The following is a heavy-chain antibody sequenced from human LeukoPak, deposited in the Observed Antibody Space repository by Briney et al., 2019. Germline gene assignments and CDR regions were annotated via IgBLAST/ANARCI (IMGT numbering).Heavy chain of an antibody. Sequence: GGSLRLSCATSRFTFSTYWMHWVRHAPGKGLVWVSRINSDGSATDYADSVKGRFTISRDNSKNTLSLQMTTLRPDDTAIYYCARDTSVGAAYFDVWGQGALVAVSS. CDR3: ARDTSVGAAYFDV. CDR2: INSDGSAT. J-gene: IGHJ4*02. D-gene: IGHD2-15*01. V-gene: IGHV3-74*01. CDR1: RFTFSTYW.